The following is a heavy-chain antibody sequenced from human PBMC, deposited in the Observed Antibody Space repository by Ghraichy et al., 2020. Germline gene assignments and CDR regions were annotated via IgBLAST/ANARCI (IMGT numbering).Heavy chain of an antibody. CDR3: ARDRPVYCSSTTCSPNFDY. CDR1: GGSIRSSTYY. V-gene: IGHV4-39*02. CDR2: IYYSGST. J-gene: IGHJ4*02. Sequence: SETLSLTCTVSGGSIRSSTYYWGWIRQPPGKGLEWIASIYYSGSTFYNPSLKSRVTISVDTSKNQFSLKLSSVTAADTAVYFCARDRPVYCSSTTCSPNFDYWGQGTLVTVSS. D-gene: IGHD2-2*01.